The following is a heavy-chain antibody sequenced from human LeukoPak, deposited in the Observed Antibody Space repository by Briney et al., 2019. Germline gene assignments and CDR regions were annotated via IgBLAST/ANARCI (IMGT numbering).Heavy chain of an antibody. J-gene: IGHJ4*02. Sequence: SETLSLTCTVSGGSISSGDYYWSWIRQPPGKGLEWIGYIYYSGSTYYNPSLKSRVTISADTSKNQFSLKLSSVTAADTAVYYCARVWFGELSLYYFDYWGQGTLVTVSS. V-gene: IGHV4-30-4*01. CDR2: IYYSGST. CDR3: ARVWFGELSLYYFDY. D-gene: IGHD3-10*01. CDR1: GGSISSGDYY.